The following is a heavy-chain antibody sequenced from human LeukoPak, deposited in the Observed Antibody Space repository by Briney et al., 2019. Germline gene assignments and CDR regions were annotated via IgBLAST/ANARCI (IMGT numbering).Heavy chain of an antibody. CDR2: ISSSSVI. Sequence: GGSLRLSCAASGFTFSDNSMNWVRQAPGKGLEWLSYISSSSVIYYVDSVKGRFTISRDNAKNSLYLQMDSLRDEDTAVYYCVRELGRGVSYFDYWGQGTLVTVSS. J-gene: IGHJ4*02. CDR1: GFTFSDNS. V-gene: IGHV3-48*02. CDR3: VRELGRGVSYFDY. D-gene: IGHD3-10*01.